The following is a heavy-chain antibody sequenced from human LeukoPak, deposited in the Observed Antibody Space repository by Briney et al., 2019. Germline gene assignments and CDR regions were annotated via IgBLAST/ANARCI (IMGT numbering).Heavy chain of an antibody. D-gene: IGHD6-19*01. CDR2: IIPIFGTA. CDR3: ARDLPNFSSGWTVEYFQH. Sequence: SVKVSCKASGGTFSSYAISWVRQAPGQGLEWMGGIIPIFGTASYAQKFQGRVTITTDESTSTAYMELSSLRSEDTAVYYCARDLPNFSSGWTVEYFQHWGQGTLVTVSS. J-gene: IGHJ1*01. V-gene: IGHV1-69*05. CDR1: GGTFSSYA.